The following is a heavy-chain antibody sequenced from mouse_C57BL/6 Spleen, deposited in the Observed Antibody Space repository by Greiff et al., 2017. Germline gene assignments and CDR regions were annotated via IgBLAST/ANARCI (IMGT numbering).Heavy chain of an antibody. D-gene: IGHD2-1*01. CDR3: AREGNYVWYFDV. Sequence: QVQLQQSGAELVRPGTSVKVSCKASGYAFTNYLIEWVKQRPGQGLEWIGVINPGSGGTNYNEKFKGKATLTADKSSSTAYMQLSSLTSEDSAVYCCAREGNYVWYFDVWGTGTTVTVSS. CDR2: INPGSGGT. CDR1: GYAFTNYL. J-gene: IGHJ1*03. V-gene: IGHV1-54*01.